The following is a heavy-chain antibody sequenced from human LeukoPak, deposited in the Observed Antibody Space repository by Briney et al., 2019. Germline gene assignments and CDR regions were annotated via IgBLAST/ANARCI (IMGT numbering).Heavy chain of an antibody. J-gene: IGHJ4*02. V-gene: IGHV1-18*01. D-gene: IGHD5-24*01. CDR1: GYTFTTFG. Sequence: ASVKVSCKASGYTFTTFGINWVRQAPAQGLEWMGWISAYNGNTQIAQNFQDRVALTTDTSTRTAYMELRTLTSDDTAVYYCARAPRDGHIDYWGQGTLVTVSS. CDR3: ARAPRDGHIDY. CDR2: ISAYNGNT.